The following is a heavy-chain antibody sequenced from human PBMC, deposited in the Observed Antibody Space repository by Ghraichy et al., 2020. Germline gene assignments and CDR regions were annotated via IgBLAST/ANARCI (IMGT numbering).Heavy chain of an antibody. J-gene: IGHJ5*02. D-gene: IGHD5-18*01. CDR3: ARGRGYSYAFDP. CDR1: SASMSSSTTYY. CDR2: IYDSGRT. Sequence: SHTLSLTCTVSSASMSSSTTYYWGWIRQPPGKGLEWIGSIYDSGRTHYNSPLNSRVTISVDKSMNQFSLHLTSVTAADTALYFCARGRGYSYAFDPWGPGTLVLVSS. V-gene: IGHV4-39*02.